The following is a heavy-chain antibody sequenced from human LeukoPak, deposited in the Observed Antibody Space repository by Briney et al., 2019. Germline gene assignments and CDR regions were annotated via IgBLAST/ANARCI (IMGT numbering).Heavy chain of an antibody. CDR1: GFTFSSQW. CDR3: ASPEFGGYFDY. CDR2: INGDGSST. V-gene: IGHV3-74*01. J-gene: IGHJ4*02. D-gene: IGHD3-10*01. Sequence: PGGSLRLSCAGSGFTFSSQWIHWVRQAPGKGLVWVSRINGDGSSTNYADSVQGRFTISRDNAKNTMYLQMNSLRVEDTAVYYCASPEFGGYFDYWGQGTLVTVSS.